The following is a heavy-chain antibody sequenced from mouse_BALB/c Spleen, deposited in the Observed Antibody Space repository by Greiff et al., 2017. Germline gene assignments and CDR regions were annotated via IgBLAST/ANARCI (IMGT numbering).Heavy chain of an antibody. V-gene: IGHV5-17*02. CDR2: ISSGSSSI. J-gene: IGHJ4*01. CDR3: ARGGYDPYYAMDY. D-gene: IGHD2-2*01. CDR1: GFTFSSFG. Sequence: EVQRVESGGGLVQPGGSRKLSCAASGFTFSSFGMHWVRQAPEKGLEWVAYISSGSSSIYYADTVKGRFTISRDNTKNTLFMQMTSLRYEDTAMYYCARGGYDPYYAMDYWGQGTSVTVSS.